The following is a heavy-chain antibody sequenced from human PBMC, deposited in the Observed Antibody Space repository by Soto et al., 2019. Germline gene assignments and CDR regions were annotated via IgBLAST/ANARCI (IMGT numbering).Heavy chain of an antibody. CDR1: GFTVSTKY. J-gene: IGHJ4*02. CDR2: IYSGGST. CDR3: ATAPSAAYY. Sequence: GGSLRLSCAASGFTVSTKYMSWVRQAPGKGLEWVSVIYSGGSTFYADSVRGRFTISRDNSKNTVNLQMNSLRAEDTAVYYCATAPSAAYYLGQRTLLTVSS. V-gene: IGHV3-66*01.